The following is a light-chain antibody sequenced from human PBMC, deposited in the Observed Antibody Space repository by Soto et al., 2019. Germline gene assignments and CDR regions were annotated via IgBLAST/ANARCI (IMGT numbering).Light chain of an antibody. V-gene: IGKV3-15*01. Sequence: ETVMTQSPATLSVSPWERATLSCRASQSVSSNLAWYQQKPGQSPRLLIYGASTRATGIPARFSGSGSGTEFTLTISSLQPEDFATYYCQQLNSYPLTFGGGTKVDIK. J-gene: IGKJ4*01. CDR1: QSVSSN. CDR2: GAS. CDR3: QQLNSYPLT.